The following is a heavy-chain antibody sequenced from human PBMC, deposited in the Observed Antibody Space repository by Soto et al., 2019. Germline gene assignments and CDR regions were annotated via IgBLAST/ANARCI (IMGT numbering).Heavy chain of an antibody. CDR3: AKDTVYYDFWSGYYTGSDYYYGMDV. CDR2: ISYDGSNK. Sequence: PGWSLRLSCASSVFTFSSYGMQWVRQAPGKGLEWVAVISYDGSNKYYADSVKGRFTISRDNSKNTLYLQMNSLRAEDTAVYYCAKDTVYYDFWSGYYTGSDYYYGMDVWGQGTTVTVSS. V-gene: IGHV3-30*18. CDR1: VFTFSSYG. J-gene: IGHJ6*02. D-gene: IGHD3-3*01.